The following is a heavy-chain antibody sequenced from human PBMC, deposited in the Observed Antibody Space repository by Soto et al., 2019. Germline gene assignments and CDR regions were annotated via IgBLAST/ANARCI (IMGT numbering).Heavy chain of an antibody. D-gene: IGHD5-18*01. Sequence: ASVKVSCKASGYTFTSYGISWVRQAPGQGLEWMGWISAYNGNTNYAQKLQGRVTMTTDTSTSTAYMELRSLRSDDTAVYYCARGDKGDVYRYGPYPYYSCSMDVSGPATSVTVS. CDR3: ARGDKGDVYRYGPYPYYSCSMDV. CDR2: ISAYNGNT. J-gene: IGHJ6*02. V-gene: IGHV1-18*01. CDR1: GYTFTSYG.